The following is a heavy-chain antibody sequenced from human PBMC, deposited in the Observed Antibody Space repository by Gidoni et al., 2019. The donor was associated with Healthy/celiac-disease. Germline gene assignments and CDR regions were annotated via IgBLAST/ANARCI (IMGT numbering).Heavy chain of an antibody. Sequence: EVQLVESGGGLVQPGGSLRLSCAASGFTFSSYDMHWVRQATGKGLEGVSAIGTAGDTYYPGSVKGRFTISRENAKNSLYLQMNSLRAGDTAVYYCARVNRELYYYYMDVWGKGTTVTVSS. V-gene: IGHV3-13*01. D-gene: IGHD1-26*01. CDR1: GFTFSSYD. CDR3: ARVNRELYYYYMDV. J-gene: IGHJ6*03. CDR2: IGTAGDT.